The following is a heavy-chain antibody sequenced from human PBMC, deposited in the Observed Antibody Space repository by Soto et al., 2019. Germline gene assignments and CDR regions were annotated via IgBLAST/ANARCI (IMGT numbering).Heavy chain of an antibody. Sequence: ASVKVSCQASGYTFTSYGISWVRQAPGQGLEWMGWISAYNGNTNYAQKLQGRVTMTTDTSTSTAYMELRSLRSDDTAVYYCARELGTSPYYDFWSGYYRTYYFDYWGQGTLVTVSS. CDR3: ARELGTSPYYDFWSGYYRTYYFDY. J-gene: IGHJ4*02. V-gene: IGHV1-18*01. CDR1: GYTFTSYG. CDR2: ISAYNGNT. D-gene: IGHD3-3*01.